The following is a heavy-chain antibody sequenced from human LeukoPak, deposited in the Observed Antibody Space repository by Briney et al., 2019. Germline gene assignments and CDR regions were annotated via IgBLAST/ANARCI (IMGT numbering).Heavy chain of an antibody. V-gene: IGHV3-21*01. CDR2: ISSSSSYI. J-gene: IGHJ3*02. CDR3: ARSDGDYGIGAFDI. CDR1: GFTFSSYS. Sequence: GGSLRLSCVASGFTFSSYSMNWVRQAPGKGLEWVSSISSSSSYIYYADSVKGRFTISRDNAKNSLYLQMNSLRAEDTAVYYCARSDGDYGIGAFDIWGQGTMVTVSS. D-gene: IGHD4-17*01.